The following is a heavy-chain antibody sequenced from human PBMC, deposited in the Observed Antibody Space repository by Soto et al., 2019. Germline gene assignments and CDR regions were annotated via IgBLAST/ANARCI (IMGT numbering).Heavy chain of an antibody. CDR1: GFTFSSYG. D-gene: IGHD3-3*01. Sequence: GGSLRLSCAASGFTFSSYGMHWVRQAPGKGLEWVAVISYDGSNKYYADSVKGRFTISRDNSKNTLYLQMNSLRAEDTAVYYCAKDYDFWSGYTHNYYYYGMDVWGQGTTVTVSS. CDR2: ISYDGSNK. J-gene: IGHJ6*02. CDR3: AKDYDFWSGYTHNYYYYGMDV. V-gene: IGHV3-30*18.